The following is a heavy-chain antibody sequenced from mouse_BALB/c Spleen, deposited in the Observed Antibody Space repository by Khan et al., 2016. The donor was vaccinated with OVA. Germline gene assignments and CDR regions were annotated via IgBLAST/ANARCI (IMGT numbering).Heavy chain of an antibody. Sequence: EVQLQQSGTVLARPGASVKMSCKASGYTFTSYWMHWVKQRPGQGLEWIGDIYPGNTDTNYNQKFKGKAKLTAVTSTSTAYMALSSLTNEDSAVYYCTRRNWDGAWFAYWGQGTLVTVSA. V-gene: IGHV1-5*01. CDR3: TRRNWDGAWFAY. D-gene: IGHD4-1*01. J-gene: IGHJ3*01. CDR1: GYTFTSYW. CDR2: IYPGNTDT.